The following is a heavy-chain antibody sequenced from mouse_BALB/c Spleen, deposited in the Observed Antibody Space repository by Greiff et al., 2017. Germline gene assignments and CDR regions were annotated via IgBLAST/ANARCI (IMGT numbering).Heavy chain of an antibody. CDR1: GFTFSSYG. D-gene: IGHD2-4*01. CDR3: ARDYVYAMDY. J-gene: IGHJ4*01. V-gene: IGHV5-6*01. CDR2: ISSGGSYT. Sequence: EVKLVESGGDLVKPGGSLKLSCAASGFTFSSYGMSWVRQTPDKRLEWVATISSGGSYTYYPDSVKGRFTISRDNAKNTLYLQMSSLKSEDTAMYYCARDYVYAMDYWGQGTSVTVSS.